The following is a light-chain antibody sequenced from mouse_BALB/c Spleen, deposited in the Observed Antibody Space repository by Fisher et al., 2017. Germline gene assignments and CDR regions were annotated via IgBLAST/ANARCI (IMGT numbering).Light chain of an antibody. CDR1: SSVSS. J-gene: IGKJ2*01. CDR3: QQWSGYPYT. CDR2: DTS. V-gene: IGKV4-59*01. Sequence: IVLTQTPAIMSASPGEKVTMTCRASSSVSSSYLHWYQQKSGTSPKRWIYDTSKLASGVPARFSGSGSGTSYSLTISRMEAEDDATYYCQQWSGYPYTFGGGTKLEIK.